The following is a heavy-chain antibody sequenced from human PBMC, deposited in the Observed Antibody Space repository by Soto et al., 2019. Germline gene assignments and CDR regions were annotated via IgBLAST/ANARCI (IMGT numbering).Heavy chain of an antibody. CDR3: VRDVNGVAGTSPLDY. V-gene: IGHV3-33*01. J-gene: IGHJ4*02. CDR2: VWNDGSNK. CDR1: GFTFSTHG. Sequence: QVQLVASGGGVVQPGRSLRLSCAASGFTFSTHGMHWVRQAPGKGLEWVAVVWNDGSNKYYADSVKGRFTISRDNSENTLYLQMNSLRGEDTAIYFCVRDVNGVAGTSPLDYWGQGTLVTVSS. D-gene: IGHD6-19*01.